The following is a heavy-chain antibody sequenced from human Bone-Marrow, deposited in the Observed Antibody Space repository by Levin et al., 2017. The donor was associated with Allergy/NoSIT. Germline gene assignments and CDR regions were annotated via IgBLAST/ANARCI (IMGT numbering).Heavy chain of an antibody. CDR1: GFTFSDHY. CDR2: ISNSYTT. D-gene: IGHD6-13*01. J-gene: IGHJ6*02. V-gene: IGHV3-69-1*01. Sequence: PGGSLRLSCAASGFTFSDHYMSWIRQAPGKGLEWVSYISNSYTTYYADSVKGRFTISRDNANNSLYLQMNSLRAEDTAVYYCARPPRNLGSWYDPNRRYYYFGLDVWGQGTTVTVSS. CDR3: ARPPRNLGSWYDPNRRYYYFGLDV.